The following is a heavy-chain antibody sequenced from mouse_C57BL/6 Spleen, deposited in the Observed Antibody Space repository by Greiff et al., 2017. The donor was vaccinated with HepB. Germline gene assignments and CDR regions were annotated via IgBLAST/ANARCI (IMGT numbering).Heavy chain of an antibody. CDR1: GYSFTGYY. Sequence: VQLQQSGPELVKPGASVNISCKASGYSFTGYYMNWVKQSPEKSLEWIGESNPSTGGTTYNQKFKAKATLTVDKSSSTDYMQLKSLTSEDSAVYYCARGDDEGDYWGQGTSVTVSS. J-gene: IGHJ4*01. D-gene: IGHD2-3*01. CDR3: ARGDDEGDY. V-gene: IGHV1-42*01. CDR2: SNPSTGGT.